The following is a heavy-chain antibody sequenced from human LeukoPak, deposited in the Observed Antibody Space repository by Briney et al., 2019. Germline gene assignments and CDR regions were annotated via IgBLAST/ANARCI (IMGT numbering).Heavy chain of an antibody. CDR2: IKQDGSEK. V-gene: IGHV3-7*03. J-gene: IGHJ4*02. CDR3: ARSTAGFDY. CDR1: RFTFSSFW. Sequence: GGFLRLSCAASRFTFSSFWISWVRQAPGKGLEWVANIKQDGSEKYYVDSVKGRFTISRDNAKNSLYLQMNSLRAEDTAVYYCARSTAGFDYWGQGILVTVSS. D-gene: IGHD2-2*01.